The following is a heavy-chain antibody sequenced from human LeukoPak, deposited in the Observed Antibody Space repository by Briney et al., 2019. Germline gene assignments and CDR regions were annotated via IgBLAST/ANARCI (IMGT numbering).Heavy chain of an antibody. D-gene: IGHD6-13*01. J-gene: IGHJ4*02. CDR2: INSDGSST. CDR1: GFTFSSYW. CDR3: ARASSSSPRRVDY. V-gene: IGHV3-74*01. Sequence: GGSLRLSCAASGFTFSSYWMHWVRQVPGEGLVWVSCINSDGSSTTYADFVKGRFTISRDNAKNTLYLQVSSLRAEDTAVYYCARASSSSPRRVDYWGQGTLVTVSS.